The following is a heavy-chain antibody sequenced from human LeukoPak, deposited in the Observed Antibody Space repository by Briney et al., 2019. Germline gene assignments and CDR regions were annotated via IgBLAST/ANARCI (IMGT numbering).Heavy chain of an antibody. CDR2: IIPIFGTA. CDR1: GGTFSSYA. D-gene: IGHD4-17*01. V-gene: IGHV1-69*05. Sequence: ASVKVSCKASGGTFSSYAISWVRQAPGQGLEWMGRIIPIFGTANYAQKFQGRVTITTDESTSTAYMELSSLRSEDTAVYYCARDLTTHDYGDCLFDYWGQGTLVTVSS. CDR3: ARDLTTHDYGDCLFDY. J-gene: IGHJ4*02.